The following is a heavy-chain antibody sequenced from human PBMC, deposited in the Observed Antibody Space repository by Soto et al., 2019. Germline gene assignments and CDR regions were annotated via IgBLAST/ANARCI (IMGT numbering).Heavy chain of an antibody. CDR2: IVVGSGNT. J-gene: IGHJ6*02. D-gene: IGHD6-6*01. V-gene: IGHV1-58*01. Sequence: SVKVSWKASGFTFTSSAVQWVRQARGQRLEWIGWIVVGSGNTNYAQKFQERVTITRDMSTSTAYMELSSLRSEDTAVYYCAADDSSSSSEFYYYYYGMDVWGQGTTVTVSS. CDR1: GFTFTSSA. CDR3: AADDSSSSSEFYYYYYGMDV.